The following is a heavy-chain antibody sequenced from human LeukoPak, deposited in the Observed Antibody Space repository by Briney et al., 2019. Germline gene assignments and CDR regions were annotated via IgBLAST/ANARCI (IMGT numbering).Heavy chain of an antibody. D-gene: IGHD5-12*01. V-gene: IGHV3-30*18. CDR3: AKDHWDYIVATIGEYYFDY. CDR2: ISYDGSNK. J-gene: IGHJ4*02. CDR1: GFTFSSYG. Sequence: GGSLRLSCAAPGFTFSSYGMHWVRQAPGKGLEWVAVISYDGSNKYYADSVKGRFTISRDNSKNTLYLQMNSLRAEDTAVYYCAKDHWDYIVATIGEYYFDYWGQGTLVTVSS.